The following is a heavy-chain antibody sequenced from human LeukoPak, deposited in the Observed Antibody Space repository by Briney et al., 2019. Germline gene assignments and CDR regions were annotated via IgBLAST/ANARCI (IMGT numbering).Heavy chain of an antibody. CDR3: AKDGNYYDSSGYLYYFDY. D-gene: IGHD3-22*01. V-gene: IGHV3-23*01. Sequence: GGSLRLSCAASGFTFSSYAMSWVRQAPGKGLEWVSAISGSGGSTYYADSVKGRFTISRDNFKNTLYLQMNSLRAEDTAVYYCAKDGNYYDSSGYLYYFDYWGQGTLVTVSS. CDR1: GFTFSSYA. J-gene: IGHJ4*02. CDR2: ISGSGGST.